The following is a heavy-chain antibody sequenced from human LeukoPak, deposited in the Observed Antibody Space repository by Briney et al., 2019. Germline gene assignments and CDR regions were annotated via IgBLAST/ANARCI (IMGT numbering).Heavy chain of an antibody. D-gene: IGHD3-16*02. CDR2: ICAYNGNT. Sequence: EASVTVSFTGSGYTFTIYGISWMRQAQGQGKEWMGWICAYNGNTNYSLKFQGTVTITTDTSTSTAYMELRILRSDDTAVYYCARGLGNYPEIPLDYWGQGTMVTVSS. CDR3: ARGLGNYPEIPLDY. CDR1: GYTFTIYG. J-gene: IGHJ4*02. V-gene: IGHV1-18*01.